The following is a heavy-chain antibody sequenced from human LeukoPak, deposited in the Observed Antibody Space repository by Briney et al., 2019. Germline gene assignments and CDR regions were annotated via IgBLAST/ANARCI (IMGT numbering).Heavy chain of an antibody. CDR3: ARRSGLDY. CDR1: GFTFSRYW. V-gene: IGHV3-74*01. D-gene: IGHD6-19*01. J-gene: IGHJ4*02. CDR2: INTDGSTT. Sequence: GGSLRLSCAASGFTFSRYWMHWVRQAPGKGLVWVSRINTDGSTTSYADSVRGRFTISRDNAKNSLYLQMNSLRAEDTAVYYCARRSGLDYWGQGTLVTVSS.